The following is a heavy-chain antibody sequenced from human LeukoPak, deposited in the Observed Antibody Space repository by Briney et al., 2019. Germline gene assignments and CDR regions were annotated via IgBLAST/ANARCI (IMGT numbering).Heavy chain of an antibody. Sequence: GGSLRLSCAASGFTFTTYWMSWVRQAPGKGLEWVANIRQDGIEKRYVDSVKSRFTISRDNAKNSVYLQMNSLRAEDAAVYYCGRAMDVWGQGTTVTVSS. CDR3: GRAMDV. V-gene: IGHV3-7*03. J-gene: IGHJ6*02. CDR1: GFTFTTYW. CDR2: IRQDGIEK.